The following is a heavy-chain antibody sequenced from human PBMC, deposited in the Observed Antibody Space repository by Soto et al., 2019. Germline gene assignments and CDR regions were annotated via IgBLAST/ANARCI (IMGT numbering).Heavy chain of an antibody. D-gene: IGHD2-15*01. V-gene: IGHV4-59*01. Sequence: SETLSLTCTVSGGSISSYYWSWIRQPPGKGLEWIGYIYYSGSTNYNPSLKSRVTISVDTSKNQFSLKLSSVTAADTAVYYCASAVRSYCSGGSCYDLFDYWGQETLLTVSS. CDR2: IYYSGST. CDR3: ASAVRSYCSGGSCYDLFDY. CDR1: GGSISSYY. J-gene: IGHJ4*02.